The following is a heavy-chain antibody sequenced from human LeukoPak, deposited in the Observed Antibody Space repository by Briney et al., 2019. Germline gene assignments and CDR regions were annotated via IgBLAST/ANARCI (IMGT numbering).Heavy chain of an antibody. CDR3: AKYRLVGARGYFDY. CDR2: ISDSGADT. Sequence: GGSLRLSCGASGFTFSSCAMSWVRQAPGKGLEWVSTISDSGADTYYADSVRGRFTISRDNSKNTLYLGMDSLGAGDTAIYYCAKYRLVGARGYFDYWGQGILVTVSS. D-gene: IGHD1-26*01. CDR1: GFTFSSCA. V-gene: IGHV3-23*01. J-gene: IGHJ4*02.